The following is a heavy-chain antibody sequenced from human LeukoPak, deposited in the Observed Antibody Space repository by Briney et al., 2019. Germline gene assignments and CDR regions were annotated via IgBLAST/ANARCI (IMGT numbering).Heavy chain of an antibody. D-gene: IGHD3-10*01. CDR3: VRGSSGTVVRGISWAWFDP. CDR2: INYGGSST. J-gene: IGHJ5*02. CDR1: GFSFSSYW. Sequence: GGSLRLSCAASGFSFSSYWMHWVRQAPGKGLVWVSRINYGGSSTSYADSVKGRFTISRDNAKNSLYLQMNSLRAEDTAVYYCVRGSSGTVVRGISWAWFDPWGQGTLVTVSS. V-gene: IGHV3-74*01.